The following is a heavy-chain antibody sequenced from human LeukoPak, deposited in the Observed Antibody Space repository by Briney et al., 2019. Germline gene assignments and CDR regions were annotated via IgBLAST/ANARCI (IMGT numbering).Heavy chain of an antibody. Sequence: SVKVSCKASGGTFSSYAISWVRQAPGQGLEWMGGIIPIFGTANYAQKFQGRVTITADESTSTAYMELSSPRSEDTAVYYCARAPYDVVVPAAMGYYYYGMDVWGQGTTVTVSS. CDR2: IIPIFGTA. J-gene: IGHJ6*02. CDR1: GGTFSSYA. D-gene: IGHD2-2*01. CDR3: ARAPYDVVVPAAMGYYYYGMDV. V-gene: IGHV1-69*13.